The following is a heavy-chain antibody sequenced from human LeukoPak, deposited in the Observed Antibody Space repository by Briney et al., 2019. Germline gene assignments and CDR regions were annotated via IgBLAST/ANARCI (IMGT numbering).Heavy chain of an antibody. V-gene: IGHV3-48*01. CDR3: ARDLVAMVRGGTGMDV. CDR1: GFTFSSYS. J-gene: IGHJ6*02. D-gene: IGHD3-10*01. CDR2: ISSSSSTI. Sequence: PGGSLRLSCAAPGFTFSSYSMNWVRQAPGKGLEWVSYISSSSSTIYYADSVKGRFTISRDNAKNSLYLQMNSLRAEDTAVYYCARDLVAMVRGGTGMDVWGQGTTVTVPS.